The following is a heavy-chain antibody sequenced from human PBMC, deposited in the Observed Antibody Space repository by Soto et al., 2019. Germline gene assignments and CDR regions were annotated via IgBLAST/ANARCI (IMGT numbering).Heavy chain of an antibody. V-gene: IGHV3-48*01. CDR1: GFTFSTYA. D-gene: IGHD2-2*01. Sequence: EVQLVESGGGLVQPGGSLRLSCAASGFTFSTYAMTWVRQAPGKGPEWISYISASCATIYYADSVKGRFTISRDSAKNSLYLQMNSLSAEDTAVYYCVRVISTYESFDFWGQGTLVTVSS. J-gene: IGHJ4*02. CDR2: ISASCATI. CDR3: VRVISTYESFDF.